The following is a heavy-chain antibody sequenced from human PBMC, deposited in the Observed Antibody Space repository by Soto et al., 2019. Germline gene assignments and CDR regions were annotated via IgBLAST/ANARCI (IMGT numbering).Heavy chain of an antibody. Sequence: EVQLVESGGGLVNPGGSLRLSCVVSGFPFSTSNMNWLRQAPGKGLEWVSFISRSSTYIYYADSVKGRFTISRDDAENSLFLQMNSLRAEDSAVYYCARGVLPISSTSWFDPWGQGTLVTVSS. CDR2: ISRSSTYI. CDR1: GFPFSTSN. CDR3: ARGVLPISSTSWFDP. J-gene: IGHJ5*02. V-gene: IGHV3-21*01. D-gene: IGHD3-16*01.